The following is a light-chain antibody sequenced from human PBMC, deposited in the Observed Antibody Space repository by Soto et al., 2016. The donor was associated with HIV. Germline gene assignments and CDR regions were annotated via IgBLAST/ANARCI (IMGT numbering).Light chain of an antibody. V-gene: IGLV3-1*01. J-gene: IGLJ2*01. CDR3: QAWDSSTVL. CDR1: SIGTKS. Sequence: SSVLTQPPSVSVTPGETATITCAGKSIGTKSVQWYQQKPGQSPVLVIYQDTKRPSGIPERFSGSNSGNTATLTISGTQAMDEADYYCQAWDSSTVLFGGGTKLTVL. CDR2: QDT.